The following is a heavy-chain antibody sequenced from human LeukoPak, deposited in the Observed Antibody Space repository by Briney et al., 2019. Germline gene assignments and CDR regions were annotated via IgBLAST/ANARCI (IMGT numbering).Heavy chain of an antibody. CDR1: GFSFSIYG. Sequence: PGGSLRLSCAASGFSFSIYGMHWVRQAPGRGLEWVAVILYDGSIKYYADYVKGRFSISSDNSKNTLYLQMDSVRAEDTAVYYCARDTLGAYDSNGYYHGYWGQGTLVTVSS. CDR3: ARDTLGAYDSNGYYHGY. V-gene: IGHV3-33*01. D-gene: IGHD3-22*01. J-gene: IGHJ4*02. CDR2: ILYDGSIK.